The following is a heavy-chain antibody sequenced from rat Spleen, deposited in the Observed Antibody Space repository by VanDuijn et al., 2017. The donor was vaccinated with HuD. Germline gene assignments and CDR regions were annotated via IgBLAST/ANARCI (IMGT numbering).Heavy chain of an antibody. Sequence: EVQLVESGGGLVQPGRSLKLSCEASGFTFNNYDMAWVRQAPTKGLEWVATINPDGSSTSYPDTVKGRFVISKDNAKNTGYLQMKNLSSEDTAMYYCTSGGSGGLNWFAYWGQGALVTVSA. CDR1: GFTFNNYD. CDR3: TSGGSGGLNWFAY. CDR2: INPDGSST. V-gene: IGHV5-35*01. D-gene: IGHD1-1*01. J-gene: IGHJ3*01.